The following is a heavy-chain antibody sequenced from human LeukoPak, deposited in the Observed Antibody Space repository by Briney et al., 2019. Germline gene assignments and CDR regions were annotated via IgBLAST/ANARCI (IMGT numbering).Heavy chain of an antibody. CDR2: IYTSGST. J-gene: IGHJ4*02. Sequence: PSETLSLTCTVSGGSISSYYWSWIRQPAGKGLEWIGRIYTSGSTNYNPSLKSRVTMSVDTSKNQFSLKPSSVTAADTAVYYCARGRYNWNDGQFDYWGQGTLVTVSS. V-gene: IGHV4-4*07. CDR3: ARGRYNWNDGQFDY. CDR1: GGSISSYY. D-gene: IGHD1-1*01.